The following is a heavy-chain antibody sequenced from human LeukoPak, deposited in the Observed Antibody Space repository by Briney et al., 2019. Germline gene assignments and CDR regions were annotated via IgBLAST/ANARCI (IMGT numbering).Heavy chain of an antibody. CDR1: GFTFSRYA. CDR3: ARDAFQPGLIDS. V-gene: IGHV3-21*05. CDR2: INTDSSDI. Sequence: GGSLRLSCAASGFTFSRYAMNWVRQAPGKGLEWVSYINTDSSDIHYADSVKGRFTISRDNARNTLYLQLSSLRAEDSAVYYCARDAFQPGLIDSWGQGTLVTVSS. D-gene: IGHD2-2*01. J-gene: IGHJ4*02.